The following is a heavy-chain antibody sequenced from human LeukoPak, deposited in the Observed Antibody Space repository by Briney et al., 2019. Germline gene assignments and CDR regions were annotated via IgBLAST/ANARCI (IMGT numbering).Heavy chain of an antibody. CDR1: GGSISSYY. Sequence: SETLSLTCTVSGGSISSYYWSWIRQPPGKGLEWIGYIYHSGSTYYNPSLKSRVTISVDRSKNQFSLKLSSVTAADTAVYYCARGHSIAARPYNWFDPWGQGTLVTVSS. V-gene: IGHV4-59*12. D-gene: IGHD6-6*01. J-gene: IGHJ5*02. CDR2: IYHSGST. CDR3: ARGHSIAARPYNWFDP.